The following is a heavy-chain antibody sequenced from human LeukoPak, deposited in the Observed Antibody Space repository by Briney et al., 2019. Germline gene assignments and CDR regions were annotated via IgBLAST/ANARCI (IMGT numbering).Heavy chain of an antibody. CDR1: GYSFTSYW. D-gene: IGHD3-10*01. Sequence: GESPKISCKGSGYSFTSYWIGWVRQMPGKGLEWMGIIYPGDSDTRYSPSFQGQVTISADKSISTAYLQWSSLKASDTAMYYCARHWKSELTMVRGVIIGTFDYWGQGTLVTVSS. V-gene: IGHV5-51*01. J-gene: IGHJ4*02. CDR2: IYPGDSDT. CDR3: ARHWKSELTMVRGVIIGTFDY.